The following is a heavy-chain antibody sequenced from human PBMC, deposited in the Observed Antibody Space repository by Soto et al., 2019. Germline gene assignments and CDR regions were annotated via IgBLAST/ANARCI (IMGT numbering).Heavy chain of an antibody. Sequence: EVQLVESGGGLVQPGGSLRLSCAASGFTVSSNYMSWVRQAPGKGLEWVSVIYSGGSTYYADSVKGRFTISRDNSKNTLYLQMNSLRAEDTAVYYCARDPEPSYYYYGMDVWGQGTTVTVSS. CDR3: ARDPEPSYYYYGMDV. CDR1: GFTVSSNY. J-gene: IGHJ6*02. V-gene: IGHV3-66*01. CDR2: IYSGGST.